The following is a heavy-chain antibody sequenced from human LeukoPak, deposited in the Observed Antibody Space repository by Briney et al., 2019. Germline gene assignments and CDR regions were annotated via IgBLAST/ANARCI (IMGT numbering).Heavy chain of an antibody. J-gene: IGHJ4*02. D-gene: IGHD6-19*01. V-gene: IGHV4-34*01. CDR2: INHSGST. CDR3: ARGLGPVAVDY. CDR1: GGSFSGYY. Sequence: SETLSLTCAVYGGSFSGYYWSWIRQPPGKGLEWIGEINHSGSTIYNPSLKSRVTISVDTSKNQFSLKLSSVTAADTAVYYCARGLGPVAVDYWGQGTLVTVSS.